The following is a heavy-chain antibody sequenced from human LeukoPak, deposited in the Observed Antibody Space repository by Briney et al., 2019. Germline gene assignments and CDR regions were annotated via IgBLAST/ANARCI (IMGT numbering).Heavy chain of an antibody. CDR1: GGSISSSSYY. CDR3: ASQGYSSSPRFDY. Sequence: KPSETLSLTCTVSGGSISSSSYYWGWIRQPPGKGLEWIGYIYTSGSTNYNPSLKSRVTISVDTSKNQFSLKLSSVTAADTAVYYCASQGYSSSPRFDYWGQGTLVTVSS. J-gene: IGHJ4*02. V-gene: IGHV4-61*05. CDR2: IYTSGST. D-gene: IGHD6-6*01.